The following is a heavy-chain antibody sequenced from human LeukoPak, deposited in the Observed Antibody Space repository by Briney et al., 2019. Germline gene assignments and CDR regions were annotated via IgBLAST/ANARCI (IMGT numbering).Heavy chain of an antibody. J-gene: IGHJ6*03. CDR1: GFTFSSYG. Sequence: GGSLRLSCAASGFTFSSYGMSWVRQAPGKGLEWVSAISGSGGSTYYADSVKGRFTISRDNAKNSLYLQMNSLRAEDTAVYYCARTSGYDPYYYYYYYMDVWGKGTTVTVSS. CDR3: ARTSGYDPYYYYYYYMDV. D-gene: IGHD5-12*01. CDR2: ISGSGGST. V-gene: IGHV3-23*01.